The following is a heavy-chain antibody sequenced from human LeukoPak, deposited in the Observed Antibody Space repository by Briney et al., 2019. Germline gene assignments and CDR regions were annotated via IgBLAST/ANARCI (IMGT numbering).Heavy chain of an antibody. J-gene: IGHJ6*02. CDR3: ARDRQYCSSTSCSREGCMDV. V-gene: IGHV3-74*01. CDR1: GFTFSSYW. D-gene: IGHD2-2*01. CDR2: INSDGSST. Sequence: GGSLRLSCAASGFTFSSYWMHWVRQAPGKGLVWVSRINSDGSSTSYADSVKGRFTISRDNAKNTLYLQMNSLRAEDAAVYYCARDRQYCSSTSCSREGCMDVWGQGTTATVSS.